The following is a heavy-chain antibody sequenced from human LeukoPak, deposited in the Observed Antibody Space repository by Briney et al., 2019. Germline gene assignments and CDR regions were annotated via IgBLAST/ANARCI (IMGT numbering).Heavy chain of an antibody. J-gene: IGHJ4*02. CDR2: INHSGST. V-gene: IGHV4-39*07. CDR3: ASALPRGWSTPPDY. Sequence: SETLSLTCTVSGVSISSSNSYWGWIRQPPGKGLEWIGEINHSGSTNYNPSLKSRVTISVDTSKNQFSLKLSSVTAADTAVYYCASALPRGWSTPPDYWGQGTLVTVSS. CDR1: GVSISSSNSY. D-gene: IGHD6-19*01.